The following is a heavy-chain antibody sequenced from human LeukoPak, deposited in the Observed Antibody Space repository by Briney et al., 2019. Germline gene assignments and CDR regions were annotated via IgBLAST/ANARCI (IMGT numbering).Heavy chain of an antibody. CDR1: GYTFTGYY. CDR3: ARDRAVVPAAIVPYNWFDP. J-gene: IGHJ5*02. D-gene: IGHD2-2*02. Sequence: ASVKVSFKASGYTFTGYYMHWVRQAPGQGLEWMGWINPNSGGTNYAQKFQGRVTMTRDTSISTAYMELSRLRSDDTAVYYCARDRAVVPAAIVPYNWFDPWGQGTLVTVSS. CDR2: INPNSGGT. V-gene: IGHV1-2*02.